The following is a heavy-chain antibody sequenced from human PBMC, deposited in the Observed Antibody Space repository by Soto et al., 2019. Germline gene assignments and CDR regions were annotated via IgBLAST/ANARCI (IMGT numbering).Heavy chain of an antibody. Sequence: QVQLVQSGAEVKKPGASVKVSCKASGYTFTSYDINWVRQATGQGLAWMGWMNPNSGNTGYAQKFQGRVTMTRNTSISTAYMELSSLRSEDTAVYYCAFFGSSSLAFDYWGQGTLVTVSS. D-gene: IGHD6-6*01. V-gene: IGHV1-8*01. J-gene: IGHJ4*02. CDR3: AFFGSSSLAFDY. CDR1: GYTFTSYD. CDR2: MNPNSGNT.